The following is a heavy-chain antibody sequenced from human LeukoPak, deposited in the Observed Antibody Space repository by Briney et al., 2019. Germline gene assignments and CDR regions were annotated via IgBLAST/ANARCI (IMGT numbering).Heavy chain of an antibody. CDR2: INPNNGGT. J-gene: IGHJ6*03. Sequence: ASVKVSCKASGYSFSDNYMHWVRQAPGQGLEWMGWINPNNGGTKCAQKYQGRVTMTRDTSISTAYMELSSLRSEDTAVYYCARAGTGTTFYYYMDVWAKGTTVTVSS. V-gene: IGHV1-2*02. D-gene: IGHD1-14*01. CDR3: ARAGTGTTFYYYMDV. CDR1: GYSFSDNY.